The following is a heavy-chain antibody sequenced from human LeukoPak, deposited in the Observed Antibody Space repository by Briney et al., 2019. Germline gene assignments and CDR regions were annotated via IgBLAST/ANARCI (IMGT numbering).Heavy chain of an antibody. J-gene: IGHJ4*02. V-gene: IGHV3-11*03. D-gene: IGHD3-9*01. Sequence: GRSLRLSCAASGFTVSSNYMNWIRQAPGKGLEWVSNIRTSSEGANLAFYADSVKGRVTFSRDDAKNTLYLHMHSLRDDDTAVYYCATDQRYAFDYWGQGILVTVSS. CDR1: GFTVSSNY. CDR3: ATDQRYAFDY. CDR2: IRTSSEGA.